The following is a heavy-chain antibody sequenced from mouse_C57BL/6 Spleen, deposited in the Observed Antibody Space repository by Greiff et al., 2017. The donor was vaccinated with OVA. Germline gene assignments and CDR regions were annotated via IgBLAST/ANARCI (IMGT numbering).Heavy chain of an antibody. CDR2: IDPSDSET. D-gene: IGHD1-1*01. CDR1: GYTFTSYW. CDR3: ARERGYGSSYGWFAY. J-gene: IGHJ3*01. V-gene: IGHV1-52*01. Sequence: VQLQQSGAELVRPGSSVKLSCKASGYTFTSYWMHWVKQRPIQGLEWIGNIDPSDSETHYNQKFKDKATLTVDKSSSTAYMQLSSLTSEDSAVYYCARERGYGSSYGWFAYWGQGTLVTVSA.